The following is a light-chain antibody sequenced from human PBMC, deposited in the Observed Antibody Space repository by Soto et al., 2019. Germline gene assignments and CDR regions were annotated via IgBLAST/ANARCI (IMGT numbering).Light chain of an antibody. CDR2: GAS. Sequence: EIVRTQSPATLSVSPGERVTLSCRASLGISINLAWYQQRPGQAPRLLIYGASTRATGVPTRFSGSGSGTEFTLTISSLQSEDLAVYQCQQYNKWTQTFGQGTKLDIK. J-gene: IGKJ1*01. V-gene: IGKV3-15*01. CDR1: LGISIN. CDR3: QQYNKWTQT.